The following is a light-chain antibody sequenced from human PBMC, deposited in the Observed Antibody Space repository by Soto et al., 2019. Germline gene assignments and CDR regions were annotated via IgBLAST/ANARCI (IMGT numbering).Light chain of an antibody. V-gene: IGLV2-23*02. J-gene: IGLJ1*01. CDR3: CSYAGISTFYV. CDR2: GVN. CDR1: SSDVGSYNL. Sequence: QSVLTQPASVSGSPGQSITISCTGTSSDVGSYNLVSWYQQHPGKAPKLMIYGVNKRPSGVSNRFSGSKSGNTASLTISGLQAEDEAEYYCCSYAGISTFYVFGTGNKVTVL.